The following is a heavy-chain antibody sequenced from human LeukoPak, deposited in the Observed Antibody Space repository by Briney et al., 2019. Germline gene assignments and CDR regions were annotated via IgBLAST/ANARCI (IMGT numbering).Heavy chain of an antibody. J-gene: IGHJ4*02. CDR1: GFTFNRFC. CDR2: IGGRGDNT. V-gene: IGHV3-23*01. Sequence: PGGSLRLSCGASGFTFNRFCMSWVRQAPEKGLEWVSAIGGRGDNTWYADPSKGRFTISRDNSKNTLYLQMDGLRAEDTAMYYCAKDLWASETVIGTSRLPDSWGQGTLVTVSS. D-gene: IGHD6-19*01. CDR3: AKDLWASETVIGTSRLPDS.